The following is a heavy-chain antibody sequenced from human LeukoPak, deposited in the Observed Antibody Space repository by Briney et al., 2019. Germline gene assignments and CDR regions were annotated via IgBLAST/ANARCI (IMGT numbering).Heavy chain of an antibody. V-gene: IGHV4-39*07. J-gene: IGHJ4*02. CDR3: ARVQNSYDILTGYLYFDY. Sequence: SETLSLTCTVSGGSISSSSYYWGWIRQPPGKGLEWIGSIYYSGSTYYNPSLKSRVTISVDTSKSQFSLKLSSVTAADTAVYYCARVQNSYDILTGYLYFDYWGQGTLVTVSS. D-gene: IGHD3-9*01. CDR1: GGSISSSSYY. CDR2: IYYSGST.